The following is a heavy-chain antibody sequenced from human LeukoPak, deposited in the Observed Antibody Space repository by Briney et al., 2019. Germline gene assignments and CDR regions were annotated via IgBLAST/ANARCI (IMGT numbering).Heavy chain of an antibody. D-gene: IGHD3-22*01. V-gene: IGHV4-59*01. J-gene: IGHJ3*02. CDR1: GGSISSYY. Sequence: SETLSLTCTVSGGSISSYYWSWIRQPPGKGLGWIGYIYYSGSTNYNPSLKSRVTISVDTSKNQFSLKLSSVTAADTALYYCARKRITMIVDIWGQGTMVTVSS. CDR3: ARKRITMIVDI. CDR2: IYYSGST.